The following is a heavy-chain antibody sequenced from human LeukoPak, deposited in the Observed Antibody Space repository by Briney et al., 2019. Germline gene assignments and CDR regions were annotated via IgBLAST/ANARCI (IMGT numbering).Heavy chain of an antibody. CDR3: TTVPDYGDYYYYYYMDV. J-gene: IGHJ6*03. V-gene: IGHV3-30*04. CDR2: ISYDGSNK. Sequence: PGGSLRLSCAASGFTFSSYAMHWVRQAPGKGLEWVAVISYDGSNKYYADSVKGRFTISRDNSKNTLYLQMNSLKTEDTAVYYCTTVPDYGDYYYYYYMDVWGKGTTVTISS. D-gene: IGHD4-17*01. CDR1: GFTFSSYA.